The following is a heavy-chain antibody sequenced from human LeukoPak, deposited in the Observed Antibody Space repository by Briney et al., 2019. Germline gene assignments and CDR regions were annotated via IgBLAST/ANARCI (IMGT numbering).Heavy chain of an antibody. V-gene: IGHV4-38-2*02. CDR3: ARGAEYYAIWRGYAGYSDY. J-gene: IGHJ4*02. CDR2: IYHRGST. CDR1: GYSISNVYY. Sequence: SETLSLTCTVSGYSISNVYYWGWIRQPPGKVLEWVGSIYHRGSTYYSPSLRSRVTISLDRSKKKFSLKLTSVTAADTAVYFCARGAEYYAIWRGYAGYSDYWGQGISVTVSS. D-gene: IGHD3-3*01.